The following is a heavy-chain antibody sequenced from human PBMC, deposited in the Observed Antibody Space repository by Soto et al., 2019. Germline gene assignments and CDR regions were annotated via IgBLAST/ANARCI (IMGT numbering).Heavy chain of an antibody. D-gene: IGHD6-19*01. J-gene: IGHJ4*02. V-gene: IGHV2-26*01. Sequence: QVTLKESGPVLVKPTETLTLTCTVSGFSLSNARMGVSWIRQPPGKALEWLAHIFSNDEKSYPTSLKSRLTISKDTSQSEVVLTMTNMYPVDTATYYCARIQKQQWHGEIYYFAYWGQGTLVTVSS. CDR2: IFSNDEK. CDR3: ARIQKQQWHGEIYYFAY. CDR1: GFSLSNARMG.